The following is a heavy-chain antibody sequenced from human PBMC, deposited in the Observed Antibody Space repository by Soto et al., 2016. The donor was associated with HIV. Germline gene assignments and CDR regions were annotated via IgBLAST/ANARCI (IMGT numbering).Heavy chain of an antibody. Sequence: EVQLVESGGGLVQPGGSLRLSCAASGFTVSSNYMNWVRQAPGRGLEWVSVIYSGGSRYYADSVKGRFTISRDNSKNMLYLQMNSLRAEDTAVYYCARAIEQYYYGSGINYFDLLGQGTLVTVSS. D-gene: IGHD3-10*01. V-gene: IGHV3-66*01. CDR1: GFTVSSNY. CDR3: ARAIEQYYYGSGINYFDL. J-gene: IGHJ4*02. CDR2: IYSGGSR.